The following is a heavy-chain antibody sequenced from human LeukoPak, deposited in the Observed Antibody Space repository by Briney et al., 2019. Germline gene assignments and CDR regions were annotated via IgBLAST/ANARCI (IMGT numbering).Heavy chain of an antibody. J-gene: IGHJ4*02. CDR2: VNHSGST. V-gene: IGHV4-34*01. Sequence: SETLSLTCAVYGESFSGYYWSWIRQPPGKGLEWIGEVNHSGSTNYNPSLKSRVTISVDTSKNQFSPKLSSVTAADTGVYYCARAEITAAGVPFDYWGQGTLVTVSS. D-gene: IGHD6-13*01. CDR3: ARAEITAAGVPFDY. CDR1: GESFSGYY.